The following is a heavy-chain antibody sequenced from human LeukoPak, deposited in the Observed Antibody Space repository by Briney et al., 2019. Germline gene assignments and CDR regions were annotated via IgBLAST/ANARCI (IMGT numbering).Heavy chain of an antibody. Sequence: SETLSLTCTVSGGSISSYYWSWIRQPPGKGLEWIGYIYYSGSTNYNPSLESRVTISVDTSKNQFSLKLSSVTAADTAVYYCARGWIRSSWYNYWGQGTLVTVSS. J-gene: IGHJ4*02. D-gene: IGHD6-13*01. CDR3: ARGWIRSSWYNY. CDR2: IYYSGST. CDR1: GGSISSYY. V-gene: IGHV4-59*08.